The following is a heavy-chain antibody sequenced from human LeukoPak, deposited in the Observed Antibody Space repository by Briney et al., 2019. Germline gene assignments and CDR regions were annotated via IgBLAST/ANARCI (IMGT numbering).Heavy chain of an antibody. Sequence: PSETLSLTCTVSGGSISSTSYYWGRIRQPPGKELEWIGTIYYSGSTFYNPSLKSRVTISADTSKNQFSLKLSSVTAADTAVYYCARQARELLLNYWGQGTLVTVSS. J-gene: IGHJ4*02. V-gene: IGHV4-39*01. CDR3: ARQARELLLNY. D-gene: IGHD1-26*01. CDR1: GGSISSTSYY. CDR2: IYYSGST.